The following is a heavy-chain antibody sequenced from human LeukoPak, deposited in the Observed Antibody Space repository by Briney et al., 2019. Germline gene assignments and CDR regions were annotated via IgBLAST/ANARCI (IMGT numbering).Heavy chain of an antibody. Sequence: SETLSLTCTVSGGSISSGGYYWSWIRQHPGKGLEWIGYIYYSGSTYYNPSLKSRVTISVDTSKNQFSLKLSSVTAADTAVYYCAREYSSGGYNWFDPWGQGTLVTVSS. J-gene: IGHJ5*02. CDR2: IYYSGST. CDR3: AREYSSGGYNWFDP. D-gene: IGHD6-19*01. CDR1: GGSISSGGYY. V-gene: IGHV4-31*03.